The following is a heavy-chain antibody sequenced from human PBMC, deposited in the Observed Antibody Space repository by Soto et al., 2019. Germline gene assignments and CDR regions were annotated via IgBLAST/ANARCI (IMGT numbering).Heavy chain of an antibody. CDR1: GYSFTIYW. Sequence: PGESLKISCKGSGYSFTIYWIGWVRQMPGKGLEWMGIIYPGDSDARYSPSFQGQVTISADKSISTAYLQWSSLKASDTAMYYCARTTAPALSVSYYGLDVWGQGTTVTVSS. CDR3: ARTTAPALSVSYYGLDV. V-gene: IGHV5-51*01. J-gene: IGHJ6*02. CDR2: IYPGDSDA. D-gene: IGHD2-2*01.